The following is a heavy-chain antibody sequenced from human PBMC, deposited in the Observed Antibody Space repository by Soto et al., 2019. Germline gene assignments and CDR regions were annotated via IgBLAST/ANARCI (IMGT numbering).Heavy chain of an antibody. CDR2: IYYSGST. CDR1: GGSISSGGYY. Sequence: PSETLSLTCTVSGGSISSGGYYWSWIRQHPGKGLGWIGYIYYSGSTYYNPSLKSRVTISVDTSKNQFSLKLSSVTAADTAVYYCARGSSWYNWFDPWGQGTLVTVSS. D-gene: IGHD6-13*01. CDR3: ARGSSWYNWFDP. J-gene: IGHJ5*02. V-gene: IGHV4-31*03.